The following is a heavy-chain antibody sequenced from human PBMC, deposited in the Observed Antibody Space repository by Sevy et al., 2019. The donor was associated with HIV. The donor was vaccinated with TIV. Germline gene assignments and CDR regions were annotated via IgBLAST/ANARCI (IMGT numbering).Heavy chain of an antibody. D-gene: IGHD3-22*01. CDR3: ATAPGYYDSAPFDY. V-gene: IGHV3-15*01. CDR1: GFTFNNAW. J-gene: IGHJ4*02. Sequence: GGSLRLTCAVSGFTFNNAWMNWVRRAPGTGLQWVGLIKSKIDGETTDYAAPLKGRFTISRDDSKNTLYLQMNSLKIEDTAVYHCATAPGYYDSAPFDYWGPGTLVTVSS. CDR2: IKSKIDGETT.